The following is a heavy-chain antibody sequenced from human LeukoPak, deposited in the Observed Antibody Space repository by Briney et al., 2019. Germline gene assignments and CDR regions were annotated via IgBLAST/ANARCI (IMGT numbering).Heavy chain of an antibody. V-gene: IGHV3-30*02. CDR1: GFTFSSYG. Sequence: GGSLRLSCAASGFTFSSYGMHWVRQAPGKGPEWVAFIRYDGSNKYYADSVKGRFTISRDNSKNTLYLQMNSLRAEDTAAYYCAKDSKTYSGSYGVDYWGQGTLVTVSS. CDR2: IRYDGSNK. J-gene: IGHJ4*02. D-gene: IGHD1-26*01. CDR3: AKDSKTYSGSYGVDY.